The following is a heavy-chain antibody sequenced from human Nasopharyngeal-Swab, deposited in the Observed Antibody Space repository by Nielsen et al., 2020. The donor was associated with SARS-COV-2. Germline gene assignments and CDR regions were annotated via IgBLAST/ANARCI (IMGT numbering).Heavy chain of an antibody. J-gene: IGHJ4*02. Sequence: GESLKISCAASGFTVSSNYMSWVRQAPGKGLEWVSGIYSGGSSYYADSVKGRFTISRDNAKNTLYLQMNSLRAEDTAVYYCARVWSSSWYYFDHWGQGTLVTVSS. D-gene: IGHD6-13*01. V-gene: IGHV3-53*01. CDR2: IYSGGSS. CDR1: GFTVSSNY. CDR3: ARVWSSSWYYFDH.